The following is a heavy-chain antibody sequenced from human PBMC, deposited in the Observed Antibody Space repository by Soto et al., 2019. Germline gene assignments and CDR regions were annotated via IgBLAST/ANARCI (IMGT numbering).Heavy chain of an antibody. CDR3: ARGHDRLELRQTYNWFDP. J-gene: IGHJ5*02. CDR1: GGTFSSYA. Sequence: GASVKVSCKASGGTFSSYAISWVRQAPGQGLEWMGGIIPIFGTANYAQKFQGRVTITADKSTSTAYMELSSLRSEDTAVYYCARGHDRLELRQTYNWFDPWGQGTLVTVSS. CDR2: IIPIFGTA. D-gene: IGHD1-7*01. V-gene: IGHV1-69*06.